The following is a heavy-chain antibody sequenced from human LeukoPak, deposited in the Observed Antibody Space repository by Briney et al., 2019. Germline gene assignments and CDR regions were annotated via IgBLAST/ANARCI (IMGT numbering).Heavy chain of an antibody. V-gene: IGHV4-34*01. J-gene: IGHJ4*02. CDR1: GGSFSGYY. CDR3: ARGGEAAPFDF. Sequence: PSETLSLTCAVYGGSFSGYYWSWIRRPPGKGLEWIGEINHSGSTNYNPSLKSRVTISVDTSKNQFSLKLSSVTAADTAVYYCARGGEAAPFDFWGQGTLVTVSS. CDR2: INHSGST. D-gene: IGHD6-13*01.